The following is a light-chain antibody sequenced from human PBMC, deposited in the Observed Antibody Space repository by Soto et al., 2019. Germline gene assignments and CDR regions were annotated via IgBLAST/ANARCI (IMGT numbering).Light chain of an antibody. CDR1: QNVSSN. CDR2: AVS. J-gene: IGKJ1*01. V-gene: IGKV3-15*01. CDR3: QQYNKWPLT. Sequence: EIMMTQSPGTLSASPGERATLSCRASQNVSSNLAWYQQKPGQAPRLLIYAVSTRATGIPARFSGSGSGTEFTLTISSLQSEDFAVYYCQQYNKWPLTFGHGTKVEIK.